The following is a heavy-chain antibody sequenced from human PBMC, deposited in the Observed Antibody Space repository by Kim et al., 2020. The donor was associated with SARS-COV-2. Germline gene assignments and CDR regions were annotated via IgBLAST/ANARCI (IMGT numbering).Heavy chain of an antibody. CDR3: AKDVIRRADY. CDR1: GFTFSSCA. Sequence: GGSLRLSCAASGFTFSSCAMSWVRQAPGKGLEWVSAISASGGSTYYADSVKGRFTISRDNSKDTLYLQMSTLRAEDTAVYYCAKDVIRRADYWGQGTLVTVSS. D-gene: IGHD2-21*01. J-gene: IGHJ4*02. V-gene: IGHV3-23*01. CDR2: ISASGGST.